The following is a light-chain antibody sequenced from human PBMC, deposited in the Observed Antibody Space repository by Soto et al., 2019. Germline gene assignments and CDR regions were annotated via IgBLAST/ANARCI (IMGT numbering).Light chain of an antibody. CDR1: QSISSW. CDR3: QQYNSYSMYT. Sequence: DIQMTQSPSTLSASVGDRVTITCRASQSISSWLAWYQQKPGKAPKLLIYDASSLESGVPSRVSGSGSGTEFTLPISSLQPEDFATYYCQQYNSYSMYTFGQGTKQEIK. CDR2: DAS. J-gene: IGKJ2*01. V-gene: IGKV1-5*01.